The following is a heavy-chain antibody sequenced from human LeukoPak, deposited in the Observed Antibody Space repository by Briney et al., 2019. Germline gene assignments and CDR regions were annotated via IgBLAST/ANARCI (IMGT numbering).Heavy chain of an antibody. V-gene: IGHV3-11*04. J-gene: IGHJ4*02. D-gene: IGHD3-22*01. Sequence: GGSLRFSCAASGFTFSDYYMSWIRQAPGKGLEWVSYISSSGSTIYYADSVKGRFTISRDNAKNSLYLQMNSLRAEDTAVYYCARDLPSYYDSSGPVGYWGQGTLVTVSS. CDR2: ISSSGSTI. CDR1: GFTFSDYY. CDR3: ARDLPSYYDSSGPVGY.